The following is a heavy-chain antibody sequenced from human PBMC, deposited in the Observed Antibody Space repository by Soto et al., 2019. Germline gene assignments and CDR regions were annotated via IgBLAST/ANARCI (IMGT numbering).Heavy chain of an antibody. CDR2: VLYDRSNT. Sequence: QVQLVESGGGVVQPGRSLRLSCAASGFTFSIFAVHWVRQAPGKGLEWVAVVLYDRSNTYYADSVKGRFTISRDNSKNTLYLQMNSLRADDTAVYYCVRGVRYSGHHVAIDYWGQGTLVTVSS. J-gene: IGHJ4*02. D-gene: IGHD5-12*01. CDR3: VRGVRYSGHHVAIDY. CDR1: GFTFSIFA. V-gene: IGHV3-30-3*01.